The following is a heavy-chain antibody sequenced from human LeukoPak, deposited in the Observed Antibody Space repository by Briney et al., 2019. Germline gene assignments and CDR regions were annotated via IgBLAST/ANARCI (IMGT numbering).Heavy chain of an antibody. CDR3: ARERRRYFDFAAFDP. V-gene: IGHV1-18*01. CDR1: GYTFTSYC. D-gene: IGHD3-9*01. Sequence: ASVKVSCKASGYTFTSYCISWVRLAPGQGLEWMGWISAYNGNTNYAQKLQGRVTMTTDTSTSTAYMELRSLRSDDTAVYYCARERRRYFDFAAFDPWGQGTLVTVSS. CDR2: ISAYNGNT. J-gene: IGHJ5*02.